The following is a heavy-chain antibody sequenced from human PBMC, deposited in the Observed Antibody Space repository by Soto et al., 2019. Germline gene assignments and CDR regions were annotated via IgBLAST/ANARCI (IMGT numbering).Heavy chain of an antibody. CDR2: ISASGGEI. Sequence: GSLRLSSAASGFTFSTYTMNWVCQAAGKGLEWVSYISASGGEIYYADSVRGRFTISRDNARNSMYLQMNSLRDEDTAVYYCARGSDDGTASKFDYWGQGTLVTVSS. D-gene: IGHD3-22*01. CDR1: GFTFSTYT. V-gene: IGHV3-48*02. CDR3: ARGSDDGTASKFDY. J-gene: IGHJ4*02.